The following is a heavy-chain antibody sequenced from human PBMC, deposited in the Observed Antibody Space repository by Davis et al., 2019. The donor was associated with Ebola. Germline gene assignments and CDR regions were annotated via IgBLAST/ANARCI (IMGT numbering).Heavy chain of an antibody. J-gene: IGHJ4*02. D-gene: IGHD1-26*01. CDR2: IYTGDSDT. V-gene: IGHV5-51*01. CDR3: ARHGSIVGGEGFDY. CDR1: GNSFTSHW. Sequence: GESLKISCKDSGNSFTSHWIGWVRQMPGKGLEWMGIIYTGDSDTRYSPSFRGQVTISADKSTKTAFLVWTGLKASDTAMYYCARHGSIVGGEGFDYWGQGTLVTVSS.